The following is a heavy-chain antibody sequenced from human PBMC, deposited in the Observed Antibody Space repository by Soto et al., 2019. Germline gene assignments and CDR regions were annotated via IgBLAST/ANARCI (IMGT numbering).Heavy chain of an antibody. J-gene: IGHJ3*02. CDR2: IYPGDSDT. CDR3: ASHFDSSGYQPDAFDI. D-gene: IGHD3-22*01. Sequence: GESLKISCKGSGYSFTSYWIAWVRQMPGKGLEWMGIIYPGDSDTRYSPSFQGQVTISADKSISTAYLQWSSLKASDTAIYYCASHFDSSGYQPDAFDIWGQGTMVTVSS. CDR1: GYSFTSYW. V-gene: IGHV5-51*01.